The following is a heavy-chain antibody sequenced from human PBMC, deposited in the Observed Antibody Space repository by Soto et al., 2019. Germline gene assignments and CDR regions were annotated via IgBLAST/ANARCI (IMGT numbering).Heavy chain of an antibody. CDR2: FFYNGST. J-gene: IGHJ6*03. V-gene: IGHV4-59*01. Sequence: QVQLQESGPGLVKPSETLSLTCTVSGGSISHYFWSWIRQPPGKGLGWIGYFFYNGSTNYNPSLKSRVTISADTSKSQFSLKLSSVTAADTAVYYCARDRYMDVWGKGTTVTVSS. CDR3: ARDRYMDV. CDR1: GGSISHYF.